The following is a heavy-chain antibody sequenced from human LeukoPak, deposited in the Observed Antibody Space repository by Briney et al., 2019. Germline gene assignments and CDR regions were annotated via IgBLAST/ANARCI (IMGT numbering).Heavy chain of an antibody. CDR1: GFTFSSYS. V-gene: IGHV3-21*01. CDR2: ISSSSSYI. Sequence: GGSLRLSCAASGFTFSSYSMNWVRQAPGKGLEWVSSISSSSSYIYYADSVKGRFTIPRDNAKNSLYLQMNSLRAEDTAVYYCARDLRYCSGGSCYRRCFDYWGQGTLVTVSS. D-gene: IGHD2-15*01. CDR3: ARDLRYCSGGSCYRRCFDY. J-gene: IGHJ4*02.